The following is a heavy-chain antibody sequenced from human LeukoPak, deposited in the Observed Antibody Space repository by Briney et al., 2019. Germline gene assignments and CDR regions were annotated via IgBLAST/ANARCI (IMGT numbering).Heavy chain of an antibody. CDR3: ARRLGSSWSFDY. D-gene: IGHD6-13*01. CDR1: GFTFDDYA. V-gene: IGHV3-9*01. J-gene: IGHJ4*02. CDR2: ISWNNNNI. Sequence: GGSLRLSCAASGFTFDDYAMHWVRQAPGKGLEWVSGISWNNNNIDYADSVKGRFTISRDNAKNSLYLQMNSLRAEDTAVYYCARRLGSSWSFDYWGQGTLVTVSS.